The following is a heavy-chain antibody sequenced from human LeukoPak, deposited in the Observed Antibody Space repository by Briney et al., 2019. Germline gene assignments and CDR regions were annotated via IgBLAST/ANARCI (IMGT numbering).Heavy chain of an antibody. CDR2: INTNTGNP. Sequence: TSVKVSCKASGYTFTSYAMNWVRQAPGQGLEWMGWINTNTGNPTYAQGFTGRFVFSLDTSVSTAYLQISSLKAEDTAVYYCARVFKRGSIAAAGRTYYFDYWGQGTLVTVSS. J-gene: IGHJ4*02. V-gene: IGHV7-4-1*02. CDR1: GYTFTSYA. D-gene: IGHD6-13*01. CDR3: ARVFKRGSIAAAGRTYYFDY.